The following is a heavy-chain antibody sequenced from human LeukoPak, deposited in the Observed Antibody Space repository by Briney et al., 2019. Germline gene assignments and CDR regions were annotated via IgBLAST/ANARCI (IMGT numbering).Heavy chain of an antibody. J-gene: IGHJ4*02. CDR1: GYTFTGYY. CDR2: IIPILGIA. Sequence: SVKVSCKASGYTFTGYYMHWVRQAPGQGLEWMGRIIPILGIANYAQKFQGRVTITADKSTSTAYMELSSLRSEDTAVYYCARGSYGDYFGTRGDYWGQGTLVTVSS. V-gene: IGHV1-69*04. D-gene: IGHD4-17*01. CDR3: ARGSYGDYFGTRGDY.